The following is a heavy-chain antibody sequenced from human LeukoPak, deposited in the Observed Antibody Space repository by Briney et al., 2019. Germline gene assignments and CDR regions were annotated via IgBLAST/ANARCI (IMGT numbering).Heavy chain of an antibody. J-gene: IGHJ4*02. D-gene: IGHD2-2*02. CDR2: ISSDGSNE. V-gene: IGHV3-30*03. CDR3: ARGTSASCYTAGDY. CDR1: GFTFSSYV. Sequence: GASLRLSCAASGFTFSSYVIHWVRQAPGKGLEWVAVISSDGSNEYYTDSVKDRFTISRDNSKNTVFLQMNTLRAEDTAVYYCARGTSASCYTAGDYWGQGTLVTVSS.